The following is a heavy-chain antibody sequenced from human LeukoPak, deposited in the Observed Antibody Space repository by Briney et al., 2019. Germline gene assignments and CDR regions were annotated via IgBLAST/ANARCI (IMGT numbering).Heavy chain of an antibody. CDR3: ARDLAFGWYSSSQEGNWFDP. D-gene: IGHD6-13*01. V-gene: IGHV3-33*01. CDR1: GFTFSSYG. CDR2: IWYDGSNK. Sequence: GRSLRLSCAASGFTFSSYGMHWVRQAPGKGLEWVAVIWYDGSNKYYADSVKGRFTISRDNSKNTLYLQMNSLRAEDTAVYYCARDLAFGWYSSSQEGNWFDPWGQGTPVTVAS. J-gene: IGHJ5*02.